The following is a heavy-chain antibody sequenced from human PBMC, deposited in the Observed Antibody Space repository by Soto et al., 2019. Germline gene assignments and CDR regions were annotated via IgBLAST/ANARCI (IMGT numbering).Heavy chain of an antibody. J-gene: IGHJ4*02. CDR2: IYYSGST. D-gene: IGHD3-16*01. CDR3: ARGLGEAAFDY. V-gene: IGHV4-59*01. CDR1: GGSISSYY. Sequence: QVQLQESGPGLVKPSETLSLTCTVSGGSISSYYWSWIRQPPGKGLEWIGYIYYSGSTNYNPSLKCRVTISVDTSKNQFSLKLSSVTAADTAVYYCARGLGEAAFDYWGQGTLVTVSS.